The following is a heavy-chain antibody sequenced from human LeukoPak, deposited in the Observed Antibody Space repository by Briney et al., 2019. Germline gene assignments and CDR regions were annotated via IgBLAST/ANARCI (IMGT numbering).Heavy chain of an antibody. CDR1: ECTFSYYY. CDR2: VSSSSSYT. J-gene: IGHJ4*02. CDR3: ARDVTAVPGDESFDY. V-gene: IGHV3-11*05. D-gene: IGHD6-19*01. Sequence: SLILSCAASECTFSYYYMSWSRQAAGERLWLGSYVSSSSSYTNYADSLRGRFTISKDNAKNAQYLQMNRLRAEHTAAYYCARDVTAVPGDESFDYWGQGPLVTVSS.